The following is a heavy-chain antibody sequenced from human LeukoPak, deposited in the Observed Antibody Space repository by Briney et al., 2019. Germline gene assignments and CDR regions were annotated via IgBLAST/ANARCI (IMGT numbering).Heavy chain of an antibody. Sequence: SETLSLTCTVSGGSISSYYWSWIRQPPGKGLEWIGEINHSGSTNYNPSLKSRVTISVDTPKNQFSLKLSSVTAADTAVYYCARLPIIPNNWFDPWGQGTLVTVSS. V-gene: IGHV4-34*01. CDR3: ARLPIIPNNWFDP. CDR1: GGSISSYY. J-gene: IGHJ5*02. CDR2: INHSGST.